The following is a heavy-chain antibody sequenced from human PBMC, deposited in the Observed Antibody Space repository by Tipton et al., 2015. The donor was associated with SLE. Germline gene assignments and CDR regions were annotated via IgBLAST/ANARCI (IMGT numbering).Heavy chain of an antibody. CDR1: GVSISSTDDY. CDR3: ARVGAPISAFDV. D-gene: IGHD1-26*01. Sequence: TLSLTCTVSGVSISSTDDYWTWSRQPAGTGLERIGRIYNSGSANYNPSLRSRVTIPLDPSQNHFSLQLTSVTAADAGLYYCARVGAPISAFDVWGQGTMVNVSS. V-gene: IGHV4-61*02. CDR2: IYNSGSA. J-gene: IGHJ3*01.